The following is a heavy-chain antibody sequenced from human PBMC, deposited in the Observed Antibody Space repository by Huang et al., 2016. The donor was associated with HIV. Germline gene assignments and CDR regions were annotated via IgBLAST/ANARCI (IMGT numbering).Heavy chain of an antibody. CDR1: GGTFSTDA. V-gene: IGHV1-69*13. Sequence: HVHLVQSGAEVKKPGSSVKVSCKASGGTFSTDAITGVRQAPGQGLERMGGIIPVFGTANYAQKFQDRVTCTADEFSTTAYMELSDLKYEDTAIYFCARARRHSGNSGLIDLWGQGTLVTVSS. D-gene: IGHD2-21*02. CDR2: IIPVFGTA. CDR3: ARARRHSGNSGLIDL. J-gene: IGHJ1*01.